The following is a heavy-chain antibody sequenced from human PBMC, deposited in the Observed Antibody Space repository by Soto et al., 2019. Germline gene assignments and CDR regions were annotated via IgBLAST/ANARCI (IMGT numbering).Heavy chain of an antibody. J-gene: IGHJ4*02. CDR2: SSGTGVNT. D-gene: IGHD2-8*01. Sequence: ELQLLESGGGLVQPGGSLSLSCAGSGFTFSSFAMNWVRQAPGKGLEWVSASSGTGVNTYYADSVRGRFTVSRDNSKNTMFLQMNSLRAEDTAVYYCANVRGWGQGTLVTVSP. V-gene: IGHV3-23*01. CDR1: GFTFSSFA. CDR3: ANVRG.